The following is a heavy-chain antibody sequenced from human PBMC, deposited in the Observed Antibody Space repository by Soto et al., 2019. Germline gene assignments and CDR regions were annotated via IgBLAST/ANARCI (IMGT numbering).Heavy chain of an antibody. Sequence: GGSLRLSCAASGFTFSSYAMSWVRQAPGKGLEWVSAISGSGGSTYYADSVKGRFTISRDNSKNTLYLQMNSLRAEDTAVYYCAKDLGFSVMAGTQGPWGQGTLVTVSS. D-gene: IGHD1-1*01. J-gene: IGHJ5*02. CDR2: ISGSGGST. V-gene: IGHV3-23*01. CDR3: AKDLGFSVMAGTQGP. CDR1: GFTFSSYA.